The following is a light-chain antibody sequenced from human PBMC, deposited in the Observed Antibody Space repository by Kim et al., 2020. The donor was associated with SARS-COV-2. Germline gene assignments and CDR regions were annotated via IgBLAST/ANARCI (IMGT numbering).Light chain of an antibody. Sequence: QSALTQPASVSGSPGQSITISCTGTSSDVGGYNYVSWYQQHPGKAPKLMIYDVSKRPSGVSNRFSGSKSGNTASLTISGLQAVDEADYYCSSYTSSSTRVFGTGTKVTVL. CDR3: SSYTSSSTRV. J-gene: IGLJ1*01. CDR1: SSDVGGYNY. CDR2: DVS. V-gene: IGLV2-14*01.